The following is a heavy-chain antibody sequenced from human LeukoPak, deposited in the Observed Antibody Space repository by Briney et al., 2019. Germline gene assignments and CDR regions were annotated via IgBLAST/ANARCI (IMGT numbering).Heavy chain of an antibody. CDR2: ISSSSSYI. V-gene: IGHV3-21*01. J-gene: IGHJ3*02. CDR1: GFTFSSYS. CDR3: SGGNVFDI. Sequence: GGSLRLSCAAFGFTFSSYSMNWVRQAPGKGLEWVSSISSSSSYIYYADSVKGRFTISRDNAKNSLYLQMNSLRVEDAAVYYCSGGNVFDIWGQGTLVTVSS. D-gene: IGHD3-16*01.